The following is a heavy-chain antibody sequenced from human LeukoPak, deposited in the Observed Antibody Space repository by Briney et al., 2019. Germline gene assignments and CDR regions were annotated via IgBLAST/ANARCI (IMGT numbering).Heavy chain of an antibody. CDR3: ARASTPSYYEILTGYYMDV. V-gene: IGHV3-7*04. J-gene: IGHJ6*03. CDR1: GFTFSNYW. D-gene: IGHD3-9*01. CDR2: IKHDGSED. Sequence: PGGSLRLSCAASGFTFSNYWMTWVRQAPGKGLEWVANIKHDGSEDYYLDSVKGRFTISGDNAKNSLYLQMNSLRAEDTAVYYCARASTPSYYEILTGYYMDVWGKGTTVTVSS.